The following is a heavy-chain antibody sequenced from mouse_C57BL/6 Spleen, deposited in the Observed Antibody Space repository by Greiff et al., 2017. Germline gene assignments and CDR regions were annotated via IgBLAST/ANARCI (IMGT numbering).Heavy chain of an antibody. V-gene: IGHV5-17*01. CDR2: ISSGSSTI. Sequence: DVHLVESGGGLVKPGGSLKLSCAASGFTFSDYGMHWVRQAPEKGLEWVAYISSGSSTIYYADTVKGRFTISRDNAKNTLFLQMTSLMSEDTAMYYCARSRDYAMDYWGQGTSVTVSS. CDR3: ARSRDYAMDY. J-gene: IGHJ4*01. CDR1: GFTFSDYG.